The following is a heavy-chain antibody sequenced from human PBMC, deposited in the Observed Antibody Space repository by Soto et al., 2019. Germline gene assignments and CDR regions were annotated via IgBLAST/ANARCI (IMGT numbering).Heavy chain of an antibody. CDR3: ARAPYSSSWYGDYFDY. CDR2: IDWDDDK. CDR1: GFSLTTNGMR. D-gene: IGHD6-13*01. V-gene: IGHV2-70*04. Sequence: GSGPTLVNPTQTLTLTCTFSGFSLTTNGMRVSWIRQPPGKALEWLARIDWDDDKFYSTSLKTRLTISQDTSKNQVVLTMTNMDPVDTATYYWARAPYSSSWYGDYFDYWGQGTLVTVSS. J-gene: IGHJ4*02.